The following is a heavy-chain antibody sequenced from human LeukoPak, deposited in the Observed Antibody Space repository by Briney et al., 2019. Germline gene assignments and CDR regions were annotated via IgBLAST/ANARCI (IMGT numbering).Heavy chain of an antibody. J-gene: IGHJ4*02. CDR2: ISAYNGNT. Sequence: ASVKVSCKASGYTFTSYGISWVRQAPGQGLEWMGWISAYNGNTNYAQKLQGRVTMTTDTSTSTAYMELRSLRSDDTAVYYCARDPGYYSSSSEGAHDYWGQGTLVTVSS. CDR3: ARDPGYYSSSSEGAHDY. D-gene: IGHD6-6*01. CDR1: GYTFTSYG. V-gene: IGHV1-18*01.